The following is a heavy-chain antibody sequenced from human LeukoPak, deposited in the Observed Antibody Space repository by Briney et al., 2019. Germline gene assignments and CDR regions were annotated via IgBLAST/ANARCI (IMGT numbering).Heavy chain of an antibody. D-gene: IGHD6-19*01. CDR1: GFTFDDYG. J-gene: IGHJ6*03. CDR2: INWNGGST. Sequence: GGSLRLSCAASGFTFDDYGMSWVRQAPGKGLEWVSGINWNGGSTGYADSVRGRFTISRDNAKNSLYLQMNSLRAEDTALYYCARTPLAVAYYYYMDVWGKGTTVTVSS. CDR3: ARTPLAVAYYYYMDV. V-gene: IGHV3-20*04.